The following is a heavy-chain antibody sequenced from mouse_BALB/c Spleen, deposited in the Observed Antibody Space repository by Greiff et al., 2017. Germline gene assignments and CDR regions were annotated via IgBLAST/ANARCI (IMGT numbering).Heavy chain of an antibody. D-gene: IGHD2-4*01. CDR3: ARSLMITNAMDY. J-gene: IGHJ4*01. CDR2: IYPGDGDT. Sequence: VQLQQSGAELVRPGSSVKISCKASGYAFSSYWMNWVKQRPGQGLEWIGQIYPGDGDTNYNGKFKGKATLTADKSSSTAYMQLSSLTSEDSAVYFCARSLMITNAMDYWGQGTSVTVSS. V-gene: IGHV1-80*01. CDR1: GYAFSSYW.